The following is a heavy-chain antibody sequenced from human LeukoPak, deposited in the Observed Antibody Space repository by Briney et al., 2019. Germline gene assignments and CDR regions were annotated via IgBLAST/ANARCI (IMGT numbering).Heavy chain of an antibody. V-gene: IGHV4-61*02. CDR3: TKGDYYYYYYYMDV. J-gene: IGHJ6*03. Sequence: SQTLSLTCTVSGGSISSGSYYWSWIRQPAGKGLEWIGRIYTSGSTNYNPSLKTRVTISVDTSKNQFSLKLSSVTAADTAVYYCTKGDYYYYYYYMDVWGKGTTVTISS. CDR2: IYTSGST. CDR1: GGSISSGSYY. D-gene: IGHD5-24*01.